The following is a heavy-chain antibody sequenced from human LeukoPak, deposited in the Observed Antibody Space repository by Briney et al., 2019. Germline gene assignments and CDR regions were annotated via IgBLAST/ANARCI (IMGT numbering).Heavy chain of an antibody. J-gene: IGHJ6*03. CDR1: GYTFTSYG. CDR2: ISAYNGKT. Sequence: ASVKVSCKASGYTFTSYGISWVRQAPGQGLEWMGWISAYNGKTNYAQKLQGRVTMTTDTSTSAAYMELRSLRSDDTAVYYCARSYDSSGYDYYYYMDVWGKGTTVTVSS. CDR3: ARSYDSSGYDYYYYMDV. D-gene: IGHD3-22*01. V-gene: IGHV1-18*01.